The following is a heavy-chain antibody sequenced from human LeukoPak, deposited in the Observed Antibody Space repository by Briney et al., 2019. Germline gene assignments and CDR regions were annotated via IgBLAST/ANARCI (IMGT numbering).Heavy chain of an antibody. D-gene: IGHD3-9*01. Sequence: GGSLRLSCAASGFTFSSYAMSWVRQAPGKGLERVSAISGSGGSTYYADSVKGRFTISRDNSKSTLYLQMNSLRAEDTAVYYCAKDPYFDWLLRPDYYYYYGMDVWGQGTTVTVSS. CDR1: GFTFSSYA. CDR3: AKDPYFDWLLRPDYYYYYGMDV. V-gene: IGHV3-23*01. J-gene: IGHJ6*02. CDR2: ISGSGGST.